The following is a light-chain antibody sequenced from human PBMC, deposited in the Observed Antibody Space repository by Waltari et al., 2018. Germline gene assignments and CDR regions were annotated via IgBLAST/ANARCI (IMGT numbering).Light chain of an antibody. CDR1: SRDVGGYNY. Sequence: QSALTQPPSASGSPGQSVTISCTGTSRDVGGYNYVSWYQQHPGKAPKLMIYEVSQRPSGVPDRFSGSKSGNTASLTVSGLQAEDEADYYCSSYAGSLYVFGTGTKVTVL. V-gene: IGLV2-8*01. CDR3: SSYAGSLYV. CDR2: EVS. J-gene: IGLJ1*01.